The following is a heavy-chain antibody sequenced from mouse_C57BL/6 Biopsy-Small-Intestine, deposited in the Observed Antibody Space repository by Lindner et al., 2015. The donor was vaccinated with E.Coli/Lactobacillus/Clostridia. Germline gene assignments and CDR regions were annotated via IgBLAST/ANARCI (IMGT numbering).Heavy chain of an antibody. J-gene: IGHJ1*03. Sequence: VQLQESGAELVKPGASVKISCKASGHAFSSSWMNWVKQRPGKGLEWIGRIYPADGDTTYNGKFKDKATLTADKSSSTVYMELSRLTSEDSAVYFCARHEGIRYGYFDVLGTGTTVTVSS. CDR3: ARHEGIRYGYFDV. D-gene: IGHD1-1*01. CDR1: GHAFSSSW. V-gene: IGHV1-82*01. CDR2: IYPADGDT.